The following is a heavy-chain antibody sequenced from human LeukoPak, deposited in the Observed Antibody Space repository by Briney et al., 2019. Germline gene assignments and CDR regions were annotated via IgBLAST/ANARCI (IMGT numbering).Heavy chain of an antibody. CDR3: ARVVSPRIASWFDP. Sequence: ASVKLSCKASGYTFTSYDINCVRQATGHGHEWMGWMNSNSGNTGYAQKFQGRVTMTRNTSISTAYMELSSLRSEDAAVYFCARVVSPRIASWFDPWGQGTLVTVSS. J-gene: IGHJ5*02. V-gene: IGHV1-8*01. CDR1: GYTFTSYD. CDR2: MNSNSGNT. D-gene: IGHD2-21*01.